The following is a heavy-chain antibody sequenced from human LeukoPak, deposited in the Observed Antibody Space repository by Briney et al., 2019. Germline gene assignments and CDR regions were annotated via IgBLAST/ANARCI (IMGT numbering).Heavy chain of an antibody. V-gene: IGHV1-8*03. D-gene: IGHD5-24*01. CDR3: ARTHGYYYYYYMDV. CDR1: GYTFTSYD. J-gene: IGHJ6*03. CDR2: MNPNSGNT. Sequence: ASVKVSCKASGYTFTSYDINWVRQATGQGLEWMGWMNPNSGNTGYAQKFQGRVTITRNTSISTAYTELSSLRSEDTAVYYCARTHGYYYYYYMDVWGKGTTVTVSS.